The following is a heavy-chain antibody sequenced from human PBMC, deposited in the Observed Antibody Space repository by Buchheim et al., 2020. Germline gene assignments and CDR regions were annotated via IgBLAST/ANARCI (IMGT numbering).Heavy chain of an antibody. D-gene: IGHD3-22*01. CDR2: IKQDGSEK. CDR1: GFTFSSYW. V-gene: IGHV3-7*04. J-gene: IGHJ4*02. Sequence: EVQLVESGGGLVQPGGSLRLSCAASGFTFSSYWMSWVRQAPGKGLEWVANIKQDGSEKYYVDSVKGRITISRDNAKNSLYLQMNSLRAEDTAVYYCARAPYYYDSSGYYFHWGQGTL. CDR3: ARAPYYYDSSGYYFH.